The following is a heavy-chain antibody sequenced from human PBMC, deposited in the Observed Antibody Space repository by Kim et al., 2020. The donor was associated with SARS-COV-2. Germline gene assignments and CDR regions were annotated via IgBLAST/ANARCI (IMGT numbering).Heavy chain of an antibody. CDR2: FYTSGST. J-gene: IGHJ4*02. D-gene: IGHD6-19*01. CDR1: GGSISSGSYY. CDR3: ARDLAVAGTAFDY. V-gene: IGHV4-61*02. Sequence: SETLSLTCTVSGGSISSGSYYWSWIRQPAGKGLEWIGRFYTSGSTNYNPSLKSRVTISVDTSKNQFSLKLSSVTAADTAVYYCARDLAVAGTAFDYWGQGTLVTVSS.